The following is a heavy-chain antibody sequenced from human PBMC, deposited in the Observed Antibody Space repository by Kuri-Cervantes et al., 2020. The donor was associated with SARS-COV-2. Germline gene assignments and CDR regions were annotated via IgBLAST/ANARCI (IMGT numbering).Heavy chain of an antibody. Sequence: LSLTCAASGFTFSSYGMHWVRQAPGKGLEWVAFIRYDGSNKYYADSVNGRFTISRDNSKNTLYLQMNSLRAEDTAVYYCAKKGDYSNYAERPHYYYYYMDVWGKGTTVTVSS. V-gene: IGHV3-30*02. CDR3: AKKGDYSNYAERPHYYYYYMDV. CDR1: GFTFSSYG. D-gene: IGHD4-11*01. J-gene: IGHJ6*03. CDR2: IRYDGSNK.